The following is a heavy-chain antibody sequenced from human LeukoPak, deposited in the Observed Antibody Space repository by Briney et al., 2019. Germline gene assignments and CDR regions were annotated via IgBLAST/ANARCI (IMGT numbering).Heavy chain of an antibody. CDR1: GFTFSSYG. CDR2: IWYDGSNK. CDR3: AREYCSGGSCYKGGIDY. D-gene: IGHD2-15*01. V-gene: IGHV3-33*01. J-gene: IGHJ4*02. Sequence: GGSLRLSCAASGFTFSSYGMHWVRRAPGKGLEWVAVIWYDGSNKYYADSVKGRFTISRDNSKNTLYLQMNSLRAEDTAVYYCAREYCSGGSCYKGGIDYWGQGTLVTVSS.